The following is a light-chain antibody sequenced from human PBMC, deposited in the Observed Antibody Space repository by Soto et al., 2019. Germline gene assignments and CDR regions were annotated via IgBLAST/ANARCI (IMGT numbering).Light chain of an antibody. Sequence: QSAPAQPASVSGSLGQSITISCTGTSSDVGSSDLVSWYQQHPGKAPKLIIYEATRRPSGISNRFSGSKSGNTASLTISGLQAEDQADFFCCSYAGGGTFVVFGGGTQLTVL. J-gene: IGLJ2*01. CDR3: CSYAGGGTFVV. CDR2: EAT. CDR1: SSDVGSSDL. V-gene: IGLV2-23*02.